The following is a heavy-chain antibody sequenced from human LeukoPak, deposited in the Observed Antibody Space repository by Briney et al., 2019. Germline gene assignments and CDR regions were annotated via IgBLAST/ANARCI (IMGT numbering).Heavy chain of an antibody. CDR3: ATAYYYDSSGSFVAFDI. Sequence: PGGALRLSCAASGFTFSSYGMHWVRQAPGKGREWVAVIWYVGSNKYYADSVRGRFTISRDNSKNTLYLQMNSLRAEDTAVYYCATAYYYDSSGSFVAFDIWGQGTMVTVSS. D-gene: IGHD3-22*01. CDR2: IWYVGSNK. V-gene: IGHV3-33*01. J-gene: IGHJ3*02. CDR1: GFTFSSYG.